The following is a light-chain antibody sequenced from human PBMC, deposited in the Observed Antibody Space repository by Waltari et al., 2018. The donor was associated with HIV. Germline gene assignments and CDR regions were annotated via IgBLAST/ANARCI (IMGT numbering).Light chain of an antibody. J-gene: IGLJ3*02. CDR3: GTWESSLSVVT. CDR1: SSNIWRNY. V-gene: IGLV1-51*02. Sequence: SVLTHPPSVSSAPGQQLPISCPRTSSNIWRNYVSWYQQFPGTAPTLLIFEQKKRPSGISVRFAGSKAGTSATLGIIGLQTGDEADYYCGTWESSLSVVTFGGGTKLTVL. CDR2: EQK.